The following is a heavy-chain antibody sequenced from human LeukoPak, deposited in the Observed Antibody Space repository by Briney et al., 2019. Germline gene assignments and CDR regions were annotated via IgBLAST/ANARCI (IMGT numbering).Heavy chain of an antibody. V-gene: IGHV1-2*02. Sequence: ASVKVSCKASGYTFTDYYLHWVRQAPGQGLEWVGWINPHSGGTKYAQNFQGRVTMTRDTSISTAYMELSRLRSDDSALYYCARVNMPRGVYHFDSWGQGTLVTVSS. CDR3: ARVNMPRGVYHFDS. J-gene: IGHJ5*01. D-gene: IGHD3-10*01. CDR1: GYTFTDYY. CDR2: INPHSGGT.